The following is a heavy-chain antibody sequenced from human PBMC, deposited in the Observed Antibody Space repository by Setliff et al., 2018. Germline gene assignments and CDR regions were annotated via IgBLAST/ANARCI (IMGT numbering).Heavy chain of an antibody. D-gene: IGHD3-9*01. CDR1: GFSFANYA. V-gene: IGHV3-9*01. CDR3: AKDSDYDFLTGSYMDV. Sequence: SLKISCAASGFSFANYAMHWVRQVPGKGLEWVSGINWNSRSVAYAVSVRGRFTISRDNAKNSLYLQMNSLRREDTAVYYCAKDSDYDFLTGSYMDVWGKGTTVTVSS. CDR2: INWNSRSV. J-gene: IGHJ6*03.